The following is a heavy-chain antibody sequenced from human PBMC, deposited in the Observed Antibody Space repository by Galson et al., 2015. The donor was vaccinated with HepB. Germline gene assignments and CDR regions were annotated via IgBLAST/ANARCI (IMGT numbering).Heavy chain of an antibody. D-gene: IGHD1-26*01. CDR2: ISYDGSNK. J-gene: IGHJ4*02. CDR1: GFTFSTYG. CDR3: AKVIGRSYYPRFDY. Sequence: SLRLSCAASGFTFSTYGMHWVRQAPGKGLEWVAGISYDGSNKYYADSVKGRFTISRDDSKNTLYLQMHSLRAEDTAVYYCAKVIGRSYYPRFDYWGQGTLFTVSS. V-gene: IGHV3-30*18.